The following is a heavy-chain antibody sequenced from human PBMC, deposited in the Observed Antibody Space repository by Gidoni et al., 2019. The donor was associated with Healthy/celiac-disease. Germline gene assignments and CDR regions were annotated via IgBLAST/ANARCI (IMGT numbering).Heavy chain of an antibody. D-gene: IGHD3-10*01. J-gene: IGHJ3*02. CDR3: ARESTMGGAFAI. Sequence: QVQLVQAGAEGKKPGSSVKVSCKASGGTFSSYAISWVRQPPGQGLAWMGGIIPIFGIANYAQNSQGRVTITADKSTSTASMELSSLRSEDTAVYYCARESTMGGAFAIWGQGTMVPVSS. V-gene: IGHV1-69*17. CDR2: IIPIFGIA. CDR1: GGTFSSYA.